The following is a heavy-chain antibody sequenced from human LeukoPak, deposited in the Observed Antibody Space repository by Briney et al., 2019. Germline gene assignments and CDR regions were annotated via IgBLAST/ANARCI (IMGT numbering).Heavy chain of an antibody. CDR1: GYTFTSYA. CDR2: INAGNGNT. D-gene: IGHD6-13*01. CDR3: ARVAAAAEFDY. Sequence: ASVKVSCKASGYTFTSYAMHWVRQAPGQRLEWMGWINAGNGNTKYSQKFQGRVTITRDTSASTAYMELSSLRSEDTAVYYRARVAAAAEFDYWGQGTLVTVSS. V-gene: IGHV1-3*01. J-gene: IGHJ4*02.